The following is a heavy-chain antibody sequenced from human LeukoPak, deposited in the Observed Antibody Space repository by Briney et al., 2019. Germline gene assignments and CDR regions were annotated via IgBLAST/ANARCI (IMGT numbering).Heavy chain of an antibody. Sequence: SETLSLTCAVYGGSFSGYYWSRIRQPPGKGLEWIGEINHSGSTNYSPSLKSRVTISEDTSKNQFSLKLSSVTAADTAVYYCARGLATTPRAFDYWGQGTPVTVSS. CDR1: GGSFSGYY. V-gene: IGHV4-34*01. J-gene: IGHJ4*02. D-gene: IGHD5-24*01. CDR3: ARGLATTPRAFDY. CDR2: INHSGST.